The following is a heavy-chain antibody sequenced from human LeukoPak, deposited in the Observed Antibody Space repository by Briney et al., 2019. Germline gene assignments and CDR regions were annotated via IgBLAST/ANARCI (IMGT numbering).Heavy chain of an antibody. Sequence: GASVKVSCKASGGTFSSYAISWVRQAPGQGLEWMGGIIPIFGTANYAQKFQGRVTITADESTSTAYMELSSLRSEDTAVYYCARYSAVSSPGPFDMWGQGTMVTVSS. CDR1: GGTFSSYA. V-gene: IGHV1-69*13. CDR2: IIPIFGTA. CDR3: ARYSAVSSPGPFDM. D-gene: IGHD5/OR15-5a*01. J-gene: IGHJ3*02.